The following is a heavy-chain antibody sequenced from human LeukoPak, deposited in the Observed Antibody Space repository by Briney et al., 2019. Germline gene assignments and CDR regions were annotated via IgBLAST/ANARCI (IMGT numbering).Heavy chain of an antibody. CDR2: IIGDRSTT. D-gene: IGHD2-15*01. V-gene: IGHV3-74*01. CDR3: TRRVSATRWFDP. CDR1: GFTFSDYW. Sequence: PGGSLRLSCAASGFTFSDYWMHWVRQAPGKGLEWVSRIIGDRSTTIYADSVKGRFPISRDNAENTMYLQMNSLRVEDTAVYYCTRRVSATRWFDPWGQGTLVTVSS. J-gene: IGHJ5*02.